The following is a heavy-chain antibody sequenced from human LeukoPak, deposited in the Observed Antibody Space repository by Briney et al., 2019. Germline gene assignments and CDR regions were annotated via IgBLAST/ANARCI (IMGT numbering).Heavy chain of an antibody. V-gene: IGHV3-7*01. CDR2: IKQDGSEK. D-gene: IGHD3-9*01. J-gene: IGHJ6*03. CDR3: ARGTVGYDILTGYYTSHYYYYYMDV. Sequence: GGSLTLSCAASGFTFSRYWMSWVRQAPGKGLEGVANIKQDGSEKYYVDSVEGRFTISRDNAKNSLYLQMNSLRAEDTAVYYCARGTVGYDILTGYYTSHYYYYYMDVWGKGTTVTISS. CDR1: GFTFSRYW.